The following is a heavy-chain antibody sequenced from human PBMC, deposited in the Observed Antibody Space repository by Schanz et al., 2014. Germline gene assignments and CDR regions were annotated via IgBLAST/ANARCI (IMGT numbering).Heavy chain of an antibody. CDR2: INTGSGDT. D-gene: IGHD3-9*01. J-gene: IGHJ4*02. V-gene: IGHV1-3*04. CDR3: ARDAADFYDILTEEDY. CDR1: EYSFTSYS. Sequence: QVHLVQSGAEVKRPGASVKVSCKASEYSFTSYSMHWVRQAPGQRLEWMGWINTGSGDTKYSQNFQGRVTITRDTSTNTAYMELRSLRSDDTAVYYCARDAADFYDILTEEDYWGQGTLVTVSS.